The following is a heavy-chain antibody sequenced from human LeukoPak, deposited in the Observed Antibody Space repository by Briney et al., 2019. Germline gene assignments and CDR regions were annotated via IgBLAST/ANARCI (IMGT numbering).Heavy chain of an antibody. J-gene: IGHJ4*02. CDR2: IYYSGST. V-gene: IGHV4-39*07. CDR3: ARDSELPY. CDR1: GGSISSSSYY. Sequence: PSETLSLTCTVSGGSISSSSYYWGWIRQPPGKGLEWIGSIYYSGSTYYNPSLKSRVTISVDTSKNQFSLKLSSVSAADTAVYYCARDSELPYWGQGTLVTVSS. D-gene: IGHD1-14*01.